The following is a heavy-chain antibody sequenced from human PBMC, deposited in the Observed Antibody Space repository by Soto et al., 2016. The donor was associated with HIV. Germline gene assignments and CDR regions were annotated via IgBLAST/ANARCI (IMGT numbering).Heavy chain of an antibody. CDR1: GGSISSYF. CDR3: ARGGGDVRLGAFDI. V-gene: IGHV4-59*01. CDR2: IYYSGST. D-gene: IGHD4-17*01. Sequence: QLQLQESGPGLVKPSETLSLTCTVSGGSISSYFWSWIRQPPGKGLEWIGYIYYSGSTNYNPSLKSRVTISVDTSKNQFSLRLSSVTAADTAVYYCARGGGDVRLGAFDIWGQGTMVTVSS. J-gene: IGHJ3*02.